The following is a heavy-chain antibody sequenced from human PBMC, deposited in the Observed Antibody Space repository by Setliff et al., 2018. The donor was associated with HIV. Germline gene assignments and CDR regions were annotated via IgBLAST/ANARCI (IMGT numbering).Heavy chain of an antibody. Sequence: ASVKVSCKASGYTFTGYYIHWVRQAPGQGLEWMGWINPNTGGTDYAQKFQGWVTMTRETSISTAYMELRRLKSDDAAVYYCARGRTNSSYYNFWSAYSSTMDAWGHGTTVTVSS. CDR3: ARGRTNSSYYNFWSAYSSTMDA. D-gene: IGHD3-3*01. CDR1: GYTFTGYY. J-gene: IGHJ6*02. V-gene: IGHV1-2*04. CDR2: INPNTGGT.